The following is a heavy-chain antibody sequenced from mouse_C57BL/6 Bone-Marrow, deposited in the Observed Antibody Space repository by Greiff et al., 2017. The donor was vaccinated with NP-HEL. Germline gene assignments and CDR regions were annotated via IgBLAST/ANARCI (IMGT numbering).Heavy chain of an antibody. CDR3: ARHDCGDYFDY. CDR2: INSDGGST. D-gene: IGHD2-4*01. J-gene: IGHJ2*01. Sequence: EVKLMESGGGLVQPGESLKLSCESNEYEFPSHDMSWVRKTPEKRLELVAAINSDGGSTYYPDTMARRFIISRDNTKKTLCLQMSSLRSEDTALYYCARHDCGDYFDYGGQGTTLTVSS. V-gene: IGHV5-2*01. CDR1: EYEFPSHD.